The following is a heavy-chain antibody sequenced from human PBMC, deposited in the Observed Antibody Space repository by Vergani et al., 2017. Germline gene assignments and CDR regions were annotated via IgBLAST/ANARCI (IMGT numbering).Heavy chain of an antibody. D-gene: IGHD1-1*01. J-gene: IGHJ4*02. CDR3: ALVLSTEGDDY. Sequence: VQLVESGGGLVKPGGSLRLSCAASGFTFSNAWMSWVRQAPGKGLEWVGRIKSKTDGGTTDYAAPVKGRFTISRDDSKNTLYLQMNSLRAEDTAVYYCALVLSTEGDDYWGQGTLVTVSS. V-gene: IGHV3-15*01. CDR2: IKSKTDGGTT. CDR1: GFTFSNAW.